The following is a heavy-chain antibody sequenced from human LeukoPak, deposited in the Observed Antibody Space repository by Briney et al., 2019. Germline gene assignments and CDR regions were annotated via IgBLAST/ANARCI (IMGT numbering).Heavy chain of an antibody. J-gene: IGHJ5*02. CDR1: GYTFTGYY. V-gene: IGHV1-2*02. CDR3: ARVVSYLFDP. CDR2: INPNSGGT. Sequence: GASVKVSCKASGYTFTGYYMHWVRQAPGQGLEWTGWINPNSGGTNYAQKFQGRVTMTRDTSISTAYMGLSRLRSDDTAVYYCARVVSYLFDPWGQGTLVTVSS. D-gene: IGHD2-8*01.